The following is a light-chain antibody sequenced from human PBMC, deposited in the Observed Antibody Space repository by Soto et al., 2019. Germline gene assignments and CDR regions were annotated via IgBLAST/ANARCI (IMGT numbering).Light chain of an antibody. J-gene: IGLJ2*01. Sequence: QSALTQPASVSGSPGQSITISCTGTSSDIGTYNFVSWYQQHPGQAPKLMIYEVSEQPSGISNRFSGSKSGNTASLTISGLQAEDEADYSCSSHAARHVLFGGGTKLTVL. CDR3: SSHAARHVL. CDR2: EVS. V-gene: IGLV2-23*02. CDR1: SSDIGTYNF.